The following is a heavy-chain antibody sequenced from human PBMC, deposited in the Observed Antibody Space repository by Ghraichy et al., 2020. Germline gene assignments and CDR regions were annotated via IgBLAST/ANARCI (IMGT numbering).Heavy chain of an antibody. CDR2: ITGTGVTT. V-gene: IGHV3-23*01. CDR3: AKVGYNYGDSFDY. D-gene: IGHD4-17*01. Sequence: GGSLRLSCAASGFPFSTYAMTWVRQAPGKGLQWVSAITGTGVTTYYADSVKGRFTISRDNSKKILYLQMESLRAEDTAVYYCAKVGYNYGDSFDYWGQGTLVTVSS. J-gene: IGHJ4*02. CDR1: GFPFSTYA.